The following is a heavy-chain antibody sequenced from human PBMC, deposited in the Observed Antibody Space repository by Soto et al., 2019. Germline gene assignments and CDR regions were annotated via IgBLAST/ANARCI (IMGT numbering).Heavy chain of an antibody. V-gene: IGHV3-30-3*01. CDR1: GFTFSSYA. CDR2: ISYDGSNK. D-gene: IGHD6-19*01. CDR3: ERDSEQWLVGGWFDP. Sequence: QVQLVESGGGVVQPGRSLRLSCAASGFTFSSYAMHWVRQAPGKGLEWVAVISYDGSNKYYADSVKGRFTISRDNSNKTLYLQMNSLRAEDTAVYYCERDSEQWLVGGWFDPWGQGTLVTVSS. J-gene: IGHJ5*02.